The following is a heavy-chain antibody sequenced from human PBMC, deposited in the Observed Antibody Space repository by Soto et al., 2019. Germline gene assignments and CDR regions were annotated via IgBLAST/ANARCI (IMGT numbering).Heavy chain of an antibody. Sequence: QVQLQESGPGLVKPSGTLSLTCAVSGGSISSSNWWSWVRQPPGKGLEWIGEIYHSGSTNYNPSLKSRVTISGDRSKTQCALKLSSVTAADTAVYYCARAYSDSSGTIQEFDSWGQGTLVTVSS. CDR3: ARAYSDSSGTIQEFDS. J-gene: IGHJ4*02. V-gene: IGHV4-4*02. D-gene: IGHD3-22*01. CDR2: IYHSGST. CDR1: GGSISSSNW.